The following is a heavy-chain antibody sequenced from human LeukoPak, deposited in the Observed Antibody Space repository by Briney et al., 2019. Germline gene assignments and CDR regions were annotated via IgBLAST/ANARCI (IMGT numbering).Heavy chain of an antibody. Sequence: SWGSLRLSCAASGFTFSNYDMSWVRQAPGKGLEWVSAVTGGGDTTYYADSVKGRFTISRDNSKSTLYLQMNSLRAEDTAVYYCAKRGSYFGGFDYWGQGTLVTVSS. V-gene: IGHV3-23*01. CDR2: VTGGGDTT. D-gene: IGHD3-10*01. CDR1: GFTFSNYD. J-gene: IGHJ4*02. CDR3: AKRGSYFGGFDY.